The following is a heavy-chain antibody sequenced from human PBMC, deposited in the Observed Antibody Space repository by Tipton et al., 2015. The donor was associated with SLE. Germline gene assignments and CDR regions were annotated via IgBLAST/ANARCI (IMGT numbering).Heavy chain of an antibody. CDR1: GFSFRSYW. Sequence: SLRLSCAASGFSFRSYWMHWVRQVPGKGLFWVSRINIDGSHTTYADSVKGRFTISRDNARNTLYLQMSSLRAEDTAVYYCTREWSAFDIWGQGTMVTVSS. V-gene: IGHV3-74*01. CDR3: TREWSAFDI. CDR2: INIDGSHT. J-gene: IGHJ3*02. D-gene: IGHD2-8*01.